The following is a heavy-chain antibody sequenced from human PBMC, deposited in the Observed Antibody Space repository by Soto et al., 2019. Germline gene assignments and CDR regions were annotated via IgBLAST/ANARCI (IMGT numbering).Heavy chain of an antibody. J-gene: IGHJ4*02. D-gene: IGHD3-3*01. CDR3: ARGRTGFWSGYYPRNFDY. CDR1: GGSFSGYY. V-gene: IGHV4-34*01. Sequence: PXETLSLSCAVYGGSFSGYYWSWIRQPPGKGLEWIGEINHSGSTNYNPSLKSRVTISVDTSKNQFSLKLSSVTAADTAVYYCARGRTGFWSGYYPRNFDYWGQGTLVTVSS. CDR2: INHSGST.